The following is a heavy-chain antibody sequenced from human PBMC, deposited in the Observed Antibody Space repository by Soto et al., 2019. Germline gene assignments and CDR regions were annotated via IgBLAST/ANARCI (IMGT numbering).Heavy chain of an antibody. CDR1: GGSFSGYY. D-gene: IGHD3-3*01. Sequence: SETLSLTCAVYGGSFSGYYWSWIRQPPGKGLEWIGEINHSGSTNYNPSLKSRVTISVDTSKNQFSLKLSSVTAADTAVYYCERTHENEKKLRVVEWLRGGNWFDPCGQETLVTV. V-gene: IGHV4-34*01. J-gene: IGHJ5*02. CDR2: INHSGST. CDR3: ERTHENEKKLRVVEWLRGGNWFDP.